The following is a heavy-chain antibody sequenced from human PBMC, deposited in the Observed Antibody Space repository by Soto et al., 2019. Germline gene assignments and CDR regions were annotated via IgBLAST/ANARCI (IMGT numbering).Heavy chain of an antibody. V-gene: IGHV1-46*01. J-gene: IGHJ6*02. D-gene: IGHD2-2*01. CDR1: GYTFTSYY. CDR3: ARELYCISTSCYVRYYYYGMDV. Sequence: QVQLVQSGAEVKKPGASVKVSCKASGYTFTSYYMHWVRQAPGQGLEWMGIINPSGGSTSYAQKFQGRVTMTRDPSTSTVYMELSSLRSEDTAVYYCARELYCISTSCYVRYYYYGMDVWGQGTTVTVSS. CDR2: INPSGGST.